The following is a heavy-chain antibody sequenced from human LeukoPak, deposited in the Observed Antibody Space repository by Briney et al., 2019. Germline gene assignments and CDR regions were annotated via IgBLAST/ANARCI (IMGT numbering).Heavy chain of an antibody. J-gene: IGHJ4*02. CDR3: TTDPGNYEIF. V-gene: IGHV3-15*01. CDR1: GLTFTNAW. CDR2: IKSKTDGGTV. D-gene: IGHD4-11*01. Sequence: GGSLRLSCAASGLTFTNAWMSWVRQAPGKGLEWVGRIKSKTDGGTVDYAPPVKGRFTISRDDSRNTLSLEMNFLKTEDTAVYYCTTDPGNYEIFWGQGTLVSVSS.